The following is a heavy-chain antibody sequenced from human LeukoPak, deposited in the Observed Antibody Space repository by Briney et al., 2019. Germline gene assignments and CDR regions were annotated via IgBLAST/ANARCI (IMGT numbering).Heavy chain of an antibody. J-gene: IGHJ4*02. CDR2: ISSNGGST. Sequence: GGSLRLSCAASGFTFSSYAMHWVRQAPGKGLEYVSAISSNGGSTYYANSVKGRFTISRDNSKNTLYLQMGSLRAEDMAVYYCARAPSILWSLDYWGQGTLVTVSS. V-gene: IGHV3-64*01. CDR3: ARAPSILWSLDY. CDR1: GFTFSSYA. D-gene: IGHD2-21*01.